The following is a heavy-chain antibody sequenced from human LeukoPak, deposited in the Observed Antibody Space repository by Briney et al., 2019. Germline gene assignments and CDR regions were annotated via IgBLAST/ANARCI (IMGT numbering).Heavy chain of an antibody. CDR3: AGRRLVAFDI. V-gene: IGHV1-18*04. J-gene: IGHJ3*02. Sequence: GASVNVSCKASGYTFTSDGISWVRQAPGQGLEWMGWISAYNGNTNYAQKLQGRVTMTTDTSTSTAYMELRSLRSDDTAVYYCAGRRLVAFDIWGQGTMVTVSS. D-gene: IGHD2-8*02. CDR2: ISAYNGNT. CDR1: GYTFTSDG.